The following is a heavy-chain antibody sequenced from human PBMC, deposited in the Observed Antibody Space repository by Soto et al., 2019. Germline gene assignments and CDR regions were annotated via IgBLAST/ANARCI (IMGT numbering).Heavy chain of an antibody. D-gene: IGHD6-19*01. V-gene: IGHV3-66*01. Sequence: GGSLRLSCAASGFTVSTYYMSWVRQAPGKGLEWVSVIYSAGSADFADSVKGRFTVSRDNSKNTLYLQMNSLRAEDTAVYYCAKDDQWLGPFGWFDPWGQGTLVTVSS. CDR3: AKDDQWLGPFGWFDP. CDR2: IYSAGSA. J-gene: IGHJ5*02. CDR1: GFTVSTYY.